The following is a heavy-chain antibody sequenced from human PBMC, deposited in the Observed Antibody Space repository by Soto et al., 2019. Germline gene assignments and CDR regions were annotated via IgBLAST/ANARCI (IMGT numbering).Heavy chain of an antibody. CDR1: GGTFSTYS. Sequence: QVQLVQSGAEVKEPGSSVKVSCKASGGTFSTYSISWVRQAPGQGLEWMGMIIPMFGTPDYAQKSQGRVTITAAESTSTVYMELSSLRSEDTAVYYCAREGGAYSRVWRSFDYWGQGTLVTVSS. J-gene: IGHJ4*02. V-gene: IGHV1-69*18. CDR2: IIPMFGTP. CDR3: AREGGAYSRVWRSFDY. D-gene: IGHD6-19*01.